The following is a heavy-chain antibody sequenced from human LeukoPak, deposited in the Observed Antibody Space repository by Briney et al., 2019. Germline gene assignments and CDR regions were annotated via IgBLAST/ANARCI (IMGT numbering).Heavy chain of an antibody. CDR2: IYYSGST. CDR1: GGSISSSSYY. D-gene: IGHD3-3*01. V-gene: IGHV4-39*01. Sequence: PSETLSLTCTVSGGSISSSSYYWGCIRQPPGKGLEWIGSIYYSGSTYYNPSLKSRVTISVDTSKNQFSLKLSSVTAADTAVYYCAIGTIFGVVTPYFDYWGQGTLVTVSS. CDR3: AIGTIFGVVTPYFDY. J-gene: IGHJ4*02.